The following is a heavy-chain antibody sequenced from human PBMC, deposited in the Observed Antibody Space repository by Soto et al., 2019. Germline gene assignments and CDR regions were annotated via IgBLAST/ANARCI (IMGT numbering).Heavy chain of an antibody. D-gene: IGHD6-13*01. Sequence: EVQLLESGGGLVQPGGSLRLSCAASGFSFSDYAMSWVRRAPGTGLEWVSAISGTGAGTYYADSVKGLFTISRDNSKNATNLQVNRPRADDTAVYYCAKASENIAAGVTYYFDYWGQGDLFTVSS. CDR1: GFSFSDYA. V-gene: IGHV3-23*01. J-gene: IGHJ4*02. CDR2: ISGTGAGT. CDR3: AKASENIAAGVTYYFDY.